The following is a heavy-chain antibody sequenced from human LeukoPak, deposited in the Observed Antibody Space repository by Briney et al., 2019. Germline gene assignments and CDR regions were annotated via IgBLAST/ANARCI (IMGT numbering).Heavy chain of an antibody. J-gene: IGHJ4*02. CDR2: VYYGGNA. D-gene: IGHD5-12*01. Sequence: SETLSLTCTVSGASIKTTNFHWGWIRQPPGKGLEWIGSVYYGGNAYDNPSLKSRSTMSVDTSRNQFSLKLISVTAADTAVYYCAICAMATNYFDSWGQGTLVTVAS. CDR3: AICAMATNYFDS. CDR1: GASIKTTNFH. V-gene: IGHV4-39*01.